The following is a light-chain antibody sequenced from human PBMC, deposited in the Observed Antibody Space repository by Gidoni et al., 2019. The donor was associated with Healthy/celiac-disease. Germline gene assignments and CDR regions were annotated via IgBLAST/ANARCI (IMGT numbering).Light chain of an antibody. V-gene: IGKV1-5*03. J-gene: IGKJ1*01. Sequence: DIQMTQSPSTLSASVGDRVTITCRASQSISSWLAWYQQKPGKAPKLLLYKASSLESGVPSRFSGSGSGTEFTLPISSLQPDDFATYYCQQYNSYSGTFGQGTKVEIK. CDR1: QSISSW. CDR3: QQYNSYSGT. CDR2: KAS.